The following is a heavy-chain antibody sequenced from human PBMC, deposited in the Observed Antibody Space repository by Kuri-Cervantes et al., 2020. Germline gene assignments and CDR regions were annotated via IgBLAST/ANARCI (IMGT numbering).Heavy chain of an antibody. CDR3: AREVAAAAGAFDY. J-gene: IGHJ4*02. D-gene: IGHD6-13*01. V-gene: IGHV1-46*01. Sequence: ASVKVSCKASGYTFTNYCMHWVRQAPGQGLEWMGIINTSGGATSYAQKFQGRVTMTTDTSTSTAYMELRSLRSDDTAVYYCAREVAAAAGAFDYWGQGTLVTVSS. CDR1: GYTFTNYC. CDR2: INTSGGAT.